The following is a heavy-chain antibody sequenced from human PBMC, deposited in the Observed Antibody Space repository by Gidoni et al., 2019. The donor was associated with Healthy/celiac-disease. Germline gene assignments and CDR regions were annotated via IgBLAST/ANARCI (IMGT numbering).Heavy chain of an antibody. Sequence: EVQLVESGGGLVKPGGSLRLSCAASGFTFSNAWMSWVRQAPGKGLEWVGRIKRKTDGGTTDYAAPVKGRFTISRDDSKNTLYLQMNSLKTEDTAVYYCTGSGSGSVFSWYYYYMDVWGKGTTVTVSS. V-gene: IGHV3-15*01. D-gene: IGHD3-10*01. CDR2: IKRKTDGGTT. CDR1: GFTFSNAW. CDR3: TGSGSGSVFSWYYYYMDV. J-gene: IGHJ6*03.